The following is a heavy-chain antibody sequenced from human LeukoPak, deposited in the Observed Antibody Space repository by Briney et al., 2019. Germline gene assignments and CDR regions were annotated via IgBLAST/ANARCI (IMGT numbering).Heavy chain of an antibody. Sequence: PSETLSLTCTVSGGSISSGDYYWSWIRQPPGKGLEWIGYIYYSGSTYYNPSLKSRVTISVDTSKNQFSLKLSSVTAADTAVYYCARERVHYYGSGRGAFDIWGQGTMVTVSS. CDR3: ARERVHYYGSGRGAFDI. J-gene: IGHJ3*02. CDR2: IYYSGST. CDR1: GGSISSGDYY. V-gene: IGHV4-30-4*01. D-gene: IGHD3-10*01.